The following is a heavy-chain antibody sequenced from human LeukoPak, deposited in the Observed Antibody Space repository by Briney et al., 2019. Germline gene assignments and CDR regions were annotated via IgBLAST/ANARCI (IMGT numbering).Heavy chain of an antibody. CDR1: GYTLTELS. D-gene: IGHD3-16*01. CDR2: FDPEDGET. V-gene: IGHV1-24*01. J-gene: IGHJ4*02. Sequence: ASVKVSCKVSGYTLTELSMHWVRQAPGKGLEWMGGFDPEDGETIYAQKFQGRVTMTEDTSTDTAYMELSSLRSEDTAVYYCATYGAFGGALYYFDYWGQGTLVTVSS. CDR3: ATYGAFGGALYYFDY.